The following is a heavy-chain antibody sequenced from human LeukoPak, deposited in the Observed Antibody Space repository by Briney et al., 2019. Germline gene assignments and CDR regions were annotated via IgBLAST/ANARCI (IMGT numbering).Heavy chain of an antibody. D-gene: IGHD7-27*01. V-gene: IGHV3-23*01. CDR2: ISGDGANT. CDR3: AKDPFHWGTIYFDY. J-gene: IGHJ4*02. Sequence: GGSLRLSXAASGFTFSSHGMHWVRQAPGKGMEWVAYISGDGANTNYAESVKGRFTISRDNSKNTLYLQMNSLTGEDTAIYYCAKDPFHWGTIYFDYWGQGALVTVSS. CDR1: GFTFSSHG.